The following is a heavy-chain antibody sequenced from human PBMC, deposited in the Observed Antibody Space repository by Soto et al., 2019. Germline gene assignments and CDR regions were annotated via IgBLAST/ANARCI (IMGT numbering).Heavy chain of an antibody. V-gene: IGHV1-3*01. J-gene: IGHJ4*02. CDR2: INAGNGNT. CDR1: GYIFTSYV. Sequence: QVQIVQSGAEVKKPGASVRVSCKASGYIFTSYVMHWVRQAPGQRLEWMGWINAGNGNTKYSPKYQGRVTITRDTSASAAHMDLSSLTSEDTAVYFCARGNQELDYWGQGTLVTASS. D-gene: IGHD1-26*01. CDR3: ARGNQELDY.